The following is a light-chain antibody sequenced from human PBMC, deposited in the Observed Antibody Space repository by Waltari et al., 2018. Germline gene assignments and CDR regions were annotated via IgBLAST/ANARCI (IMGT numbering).Light chain of an antibody. CDR1: SSNVGAYNY. Sequence: QSALTQPASVSGSPGQSITISCTGTSSNVGAYNYVSWYQQHPGKAPKLIIFEVSNRPSGVSNRFSGLQGEDEADYYCSSYTSRTTVLFGGGTTLTVL. CDR2: EVS. J-gene: IGLJ2*01. V-gene: IGLV2-14*01. CDR3: SSYTSRTTVL.